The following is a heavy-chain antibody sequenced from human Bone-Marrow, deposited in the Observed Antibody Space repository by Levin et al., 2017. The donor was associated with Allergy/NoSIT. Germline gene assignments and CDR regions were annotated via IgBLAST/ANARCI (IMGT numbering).Heavy chain of an antibody. V-gene: IGHV3-30-3*01. CDR2: ISYDGSNK. J-gene: IGHJ6*02. CDR3: ARQEVLRFLEDHYYYYGMDV. Sequence: PGGSLRLSCAASGFTFSSYAMHWVRQAPGKGLEWVAVISYDGSNKYYADSVKGRFTISRDNSKNTLYLQMNSLRAEDTAVYYCARQEVLRFLEDHYYYYGMDVWGQGTTVTVSS. CDR1: GFTFSSYA. D-gene: IGHD3-3*01.